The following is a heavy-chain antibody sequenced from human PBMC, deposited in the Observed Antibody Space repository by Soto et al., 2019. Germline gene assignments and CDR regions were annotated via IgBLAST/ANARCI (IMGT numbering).Heavy chain of an antibody. Sequence: EVQLLESGGGLVQPGGSLRLSCAASGFTFRSYAVSWVRQAPGKGLEGVSAVSASGTGTYYSDSVKGRFTISRDNSKNTLYLQMNSLRAEDTALYYCARDQGASYGLYYFDYWGQGTLVTVSS. J-gene: IGHJ4*02. V-gene: IGHV3-23*01. CDR1: GFTFRSYA. CDR3: ARDQGASYGLYYFDY. CDR2: VSASGTGT. D-gene: IGHD5-18*01.